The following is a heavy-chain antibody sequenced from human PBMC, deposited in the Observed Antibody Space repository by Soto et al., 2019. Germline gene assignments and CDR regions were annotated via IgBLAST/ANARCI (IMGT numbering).Heavy chain of an antibody. CDR2: IWYDGSNK. J-gene: IGHJ6*02. CDR3: ARNTNGVDV. CDR1: GFTFSSYG. D-gene: IGHD2-2*01. V-gene: IGHV3-33*01. Sequence: GGSLRLSCAASGFTFSSYGMHWVRQAPGKGLEWVAVIWYDGSNKYYADSVKGRFTISRDNSKNTVYLEMNSVRDEDTAVYYCARNTNGVDVWGQGTTVTVSS.